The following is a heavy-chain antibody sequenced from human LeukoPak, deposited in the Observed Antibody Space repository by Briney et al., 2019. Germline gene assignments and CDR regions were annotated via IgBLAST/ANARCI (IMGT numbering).Heavy chain of an antibody. CDR3: ARDRGNYDFWSGYLY. Sequence: GASVKVSCKASGGTFSSYAISWVRQAPGQGLEWMGRIIPIFGTANYAQKFQGRVTITTDESTSTAYMELSSLRSEDTAVYYRARDRGNYDFWSGYLYWGQGTLVTVSS. CDR2: IIPIFGTA. D-gene: IGHD3-3*01. J-gene: IGHJ4*02. CDR1: GGTFSSYA. V-gene: IGHV1-69*05.